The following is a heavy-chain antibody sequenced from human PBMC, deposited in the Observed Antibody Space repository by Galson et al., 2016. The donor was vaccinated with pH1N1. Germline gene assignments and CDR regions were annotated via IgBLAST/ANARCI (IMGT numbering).Heavy chain of an antibody. D-gene: IGHD3-10*01. CDR2: VYSSGSP. V-gene: IGHV4-39*01. CDR3: ARRRTMIRSVYSDLYEMDV. Sequence: ETLSLTCTVSGGSVSGISYFWTWIRQPPGKGLEWLASVYSSGSPSYNSSLRSRLSMSVDTSQNHVSLELTSVTAADTAVYFCARRRTMIRSVYSDLYEMDVWGRGTTVLVSS. J-gene: IGHJ6*02. CDR1: GGSVSGISYF.